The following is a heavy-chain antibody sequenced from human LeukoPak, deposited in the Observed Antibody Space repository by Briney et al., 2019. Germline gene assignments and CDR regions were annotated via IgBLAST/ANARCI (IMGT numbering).Heavy chain of an antibody. CDR2: INHSGGT. Sequence: SETLSLTCTVSDDSITMYYWTWIRQPPGKGLEWIGEINHSGGTDYNPSLKSRVTISVDTSKNQFSLELSSVTAADTAVYYCARAPDYYDSSGYFPGLFDYWGQGTLVTVSS. V-gene: IGHV4-34*01. CDR1: DDSITMYY. J-gene: IGHJ4*02. CDR3: ARAPDYYDSSGYFPGLFDY. D-gene: IGHD3-22*01.